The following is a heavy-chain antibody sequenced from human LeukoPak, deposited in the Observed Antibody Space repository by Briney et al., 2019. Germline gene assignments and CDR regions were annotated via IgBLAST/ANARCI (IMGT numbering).Heavy chain of an antibody. J-gene: IGHJ4*02. CDR1: GGSISSSNW. CDR2: IYHSGST. CDR3: ARDSLGYYYAIDY. V-gene: IGHV4-4*02. Sequence: PSETLSLTCAVSGGSISSSNWWSWVRQPPGKGLEWIGEIYHSGSTNYNPSLKSRVTISVDKSKNQFSLKLSSVTAADTAVYYCARDSLGYYYAIDYWGQGTLATVSS. D-gene: IGHD3-22*01.